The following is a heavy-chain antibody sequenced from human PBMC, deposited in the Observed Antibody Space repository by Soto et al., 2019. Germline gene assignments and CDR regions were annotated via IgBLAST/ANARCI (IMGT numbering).Heavy chain of an antibody. V-gene: IGHV1-2*02. D-gene: IGHD1-26*01. J-gene: IGHJ6*02. CDR2: INPNSGDT. Sequence: GASVKVSCKASGYTFTGYYVHWVRQAPGQGLEWMGWINPNSGDTYLAQRFQGRVTMNRDTSIGTAYMELRGLTSDDTAEYYCAKGGAIVAAGTRVYLYNAMDVWCQGTTVTVS. CDR3: AKGGAIVAAGTRVYLYNAMDV. CDR1: GYTFTGYY.